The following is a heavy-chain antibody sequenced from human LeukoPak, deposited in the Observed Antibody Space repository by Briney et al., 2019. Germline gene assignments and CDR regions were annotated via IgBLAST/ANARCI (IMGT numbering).Heavy chain of an antibody. CDR2: ISYDGNSK. Sequence: PGGSLRLSCAASGLTFSTYAMHWVRQSPGKGLEWVASISYDGNSKFYAGSVKGRYTISRDNSKNTLYLQMNSLRHEDTAVYFCARPPNPYYDSSGLLSWGQGTLVTVSS. V-gene: IGHV3-30-3*01. CDR1: GLTFSTYA. J-gene: IGHJ5*02. CDR3: ARPPNPYYDSSGLLS. D-gene: IGHD3-22*01.